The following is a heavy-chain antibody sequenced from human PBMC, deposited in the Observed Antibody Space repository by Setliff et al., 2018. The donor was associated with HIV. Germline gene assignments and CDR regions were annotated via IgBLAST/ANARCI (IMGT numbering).Heavy chain of an antibody. J-gene: IGHJ4*02. CDR2: INAGDDNT. D-gene: IGHD3-22*01. V-gene: IGHV1-3*01. CDR3: AKDYLPYYYDTPPYYPFDY. Sequence: VSCKAFGYTFSTNAIHWVRQAPGQRLEWMGYINAGDDNTRYSQRFQGRVTLTWDTSASTAYMEVSSLTSEDTAVYYCAKDYLPYYYDTPPYYPFDYWGQGT. CDR1: GYTFSTNA.